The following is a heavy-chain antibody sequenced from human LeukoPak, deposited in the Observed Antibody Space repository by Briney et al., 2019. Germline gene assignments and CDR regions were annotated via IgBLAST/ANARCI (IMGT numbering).Heavy chain of an antibody. CDR1: GFTFSSYA. CDR3: ARGDDSGYYDYFDY. D-gene: IGHD3-22*01. V-gene: IGHV3-23*01. J-gene: IGHJ4*02. Sequence: GGSLRLSCAASGFTFSSYAMSWVRQAPGKGLEWVSAISGSGGSTYYAASVKGRFTISRDFSKNTVFLHMNSLRAEDTAMYYCARGDDSGYYDYFDYWGQGALVTVSS. CDR2: ISGSGGST.